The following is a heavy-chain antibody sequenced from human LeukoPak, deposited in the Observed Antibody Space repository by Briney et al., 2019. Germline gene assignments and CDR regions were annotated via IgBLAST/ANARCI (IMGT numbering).Heavy chain of an antibody. CDR3: ARGLIRQSAFDI. V-gene: IGHV4-59*01. Sequence: SETLSLTCTVSGGSISSYYWSWIRQPPGKGLGWIAYIYYSGSTNYNPSLKGRVTISIDTSKNQFSLKLNSVTAADTAVYYCARGLIRQSAFDIWGQGTMVTVSS. CDR2: IYYSGST. D-gene: IGHD2-8*01. CDR1: GGSISSYY. J-gene: IGHJ3*02.